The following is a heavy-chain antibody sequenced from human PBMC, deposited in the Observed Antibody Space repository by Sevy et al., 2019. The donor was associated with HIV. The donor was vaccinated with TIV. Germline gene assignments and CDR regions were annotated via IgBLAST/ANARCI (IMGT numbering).Heavy chain of an antibody. D-gene: IGHD3-16*02. CDR1: KFTLSGNA. Sequence: GGSLRLSCAVSKFTLSGNAMIWDRQAPSKGLEWVSGISGTAGKTYYAHSVKGRFTIFRDNSKSTMYLQMNSLRAEDTAVYYCAGETTLGYTRSRYYYAMDVWGQGTTVTVSS. CDR2: ISGTAGKT. CDR3: AGETTLGYTRSRYYYAMDV. V-gene: IGHV3-23*01. J-gene: IGHJ6*02.